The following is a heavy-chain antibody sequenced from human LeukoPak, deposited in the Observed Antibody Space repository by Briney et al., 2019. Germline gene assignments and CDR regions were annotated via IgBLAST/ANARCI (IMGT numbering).Heavy chain of an antibody. CDR3: ARGGQAGTGDL. J-gene: IGHJ5*02. Sequence: GGSLRLSCAASGFTFSSYAMSWVRQAPGKGLEWVSYISSSSSTIYYADSVKDRFTISRDNAKNSLYLQMNSLRAEDTAVYYCARGGQAGTGDLWGQGTLVTVSS. CDR1: GFTFSSYA. V-gene: IGHV3-48*01. CDR2: ISSSSSTI. D-gene: IGHD3-10*01.